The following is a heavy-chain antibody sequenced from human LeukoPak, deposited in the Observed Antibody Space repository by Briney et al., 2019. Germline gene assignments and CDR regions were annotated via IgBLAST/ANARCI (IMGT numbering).Heavy chain of an antibody. CDR1: GFTFSSYS. D-gene: IGHD3-9*01. CDR2: ISSSSSTI. CDR3: ARADILTGYYSYYYYYYYMDV. Sequence: WGSLRLSCAASGFTFSSYSMNWVRRAPGKGLEWVSYISSSSSTIYYADSVKGRFTISRDNAKNTLYLQMNSLRAEDTAVYYCARADILTGYYSYYYYYYYMDVWGKGTTVTVSS. V-gene: IGHV3-48*01. J-gene: IGHJ6*03.